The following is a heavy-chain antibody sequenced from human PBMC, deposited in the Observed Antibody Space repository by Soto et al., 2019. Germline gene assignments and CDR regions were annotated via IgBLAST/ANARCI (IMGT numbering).Heavy chain of an antibody. Sequence: QVQLVESGGGLVKPGGSLRLSCAASGFTFSDYYMSWIRQAPGKGLEWVSYISSSSSYTNYADSVKGRFTISRDNAKNSLYLQMNSLRAEDTAVYYCARWIHCSGGSCPNWFDPWGQGTLVTVSS. J-gene: IGHJ5*02. V-gene: IGHV3-11*05. CDR3: ARWIHCSGGSCPNWFDP. CDR1: GFTFSDYY. D-gene: IGHD2-15*01. CDR2: ISSSSSYT.